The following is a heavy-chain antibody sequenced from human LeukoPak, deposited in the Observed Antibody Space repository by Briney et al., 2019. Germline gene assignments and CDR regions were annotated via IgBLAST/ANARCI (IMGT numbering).Heavy chain of an antibody. J-gene: IGHJ3*02. CDR2: INHSGST. CDR1: GGSFSGYY. V-gene: IGHV4-34*01. CDR3: ARHDSSGPYNAFDI. Sequence: SETLSLTCAVYGGSFSGYYWSWIRQPPGKGLEWIGEINHSGSTNYNPSLKSRATISVDTSKNQFSLKLSSVTAADTAVYYCARHDSSGPYNAFDIWGQGTMVTVSS. D-gene: IGHD3-22*01.